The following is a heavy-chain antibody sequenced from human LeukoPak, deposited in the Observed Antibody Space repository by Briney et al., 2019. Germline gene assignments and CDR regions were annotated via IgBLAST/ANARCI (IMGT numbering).Heavy chain of an antibody. CDR3: ARDGGAARNDAFDI. D-gene: IGHD6-6*01. CDR1: GFTFSSYW. J-gene: IGHJ3*02. Sequence: PGGSLRLSCAASGFTFSSYWMSWVRQAPGKGLEWVANIKQDGSEKYYVDSVKGRFTISRDNAKNSLYLQMNSLRAEDTAVYYCARDGGAARNDAFDIWGQGTMVTVSS. V-gene: IGHV3-7*01. CDR2: IKQDGSEK.